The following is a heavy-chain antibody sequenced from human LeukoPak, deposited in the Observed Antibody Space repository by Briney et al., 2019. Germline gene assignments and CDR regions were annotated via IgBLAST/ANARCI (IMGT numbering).Heavy chain of an antibody. CDR2: IYHSGST. D-gene: IGHD2-15*01. CDR1: GYSISSGYY. Sequence: SETLSLTCTVSGYSISSGYYWGWIRQPPGKGLEWIGSIYHSGSTYYNPSLKSRVTISVDTSKNQFSLKLSSVTAADTAVYYCASERYCSGGSCPSGFDYWGQGTLVTVSS. J-gene: IGHJ4*02. CDR3: ASERYCSGGSCPSGFDY. V-gene: IGHV4-38-2*02.